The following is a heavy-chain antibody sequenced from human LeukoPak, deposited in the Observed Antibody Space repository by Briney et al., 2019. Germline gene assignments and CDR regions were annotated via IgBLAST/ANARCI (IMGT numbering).Heavy chain of an antibody. CDR1: GFTFSNYG. V-gene: IGHV3-33*01. J-gene: IGHJ3*02. CDR2: IWYDGIKK. Sequence: PGRSLRLSCAASGFTFSNYGMHWVRQAPGKGLEWVAVIWYDGIKKYYADSVKGRFTISRDNSNNTLYLEMNSLRAEDTAVYYCARGGGGGRGYCSGGDCYGAFDIWGQETMVTVSS. D-gene: IGHD2-15*01. CDR3: ARGGGGGRGYCSGGDCYGAFDI.